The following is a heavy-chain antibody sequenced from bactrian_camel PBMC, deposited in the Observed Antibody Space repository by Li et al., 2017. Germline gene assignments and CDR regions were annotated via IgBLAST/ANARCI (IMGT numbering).Heavy chain of an antibody. J-gene: IGHJ4*01. CDR3: VRGLRGWNEEYNY. CDR1: GDTPTS. Sequence: HVQLVESGGGSVRTGGSLNLSCAASGDTPTSMGWFRQAPGKEREGVAIIDRDGGTSYSVSVRGRFTISRDNAKNSVYLQMDSLKPEDTAVYYCVRGLRGWNEEYNYWGQGTQVTVS. CDR2: IDRDGGT. D-gene: IGHD1*01. V-gene: IGHV3S53*01.